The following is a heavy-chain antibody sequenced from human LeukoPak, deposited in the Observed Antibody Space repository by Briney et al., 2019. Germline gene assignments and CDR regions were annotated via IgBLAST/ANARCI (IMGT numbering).Heavy chain of an antibody. D-gene: IGHD3-10*01. CDR1: GFTFYDYG. V-gene: IGHV3-20*04. CDR3: ARDRRGDSSQRFDY. Sequence: PGGSLRLSCAASGFTFYDYGMSWVRHAPGKGLEGVSSINWHGASTSYADSVKRRFTISRDNAKNSLYLQMNSLRAEDTAFYYCARDRRGDSSQRFDYWGQGTLVTVSS. CDR2: INWHGAST. J-gene: IGHJ4*02.